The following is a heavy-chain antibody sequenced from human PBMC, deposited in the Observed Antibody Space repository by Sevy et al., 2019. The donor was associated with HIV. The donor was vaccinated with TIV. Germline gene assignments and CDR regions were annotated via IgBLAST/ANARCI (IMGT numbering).Heavy chain of an antibody. D-gene: IGHD6-13*01. J-gene: IGHJ4*02. CDR3: ARAIAAAGTRIDY. CDR1: GFTFSSYW. Sequence: GGSLRLSCAASGFTFSSYWMSWVRQAPGKGLEWVANIKQDGSEKYYVDSVKGRFTIPRDNAKNSLYLQMNSLRAEDTAVYYCARAIAAAGTRIDYWGQGTLVTVSS. V-gene: IGHV3-7*03. CDR2: IKQDGSEK.